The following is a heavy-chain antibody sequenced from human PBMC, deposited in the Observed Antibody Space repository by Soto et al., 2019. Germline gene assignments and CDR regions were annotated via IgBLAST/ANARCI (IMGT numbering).Heavy chain of an antibody. V-gene: IGHV3-15*07. J-gene: IGHJ3*02. CDR3: TTGPIVVVPNDAIDI. D-gene: IGHD3-22*01. CDR1: GFTFSNAW. Sequence: LRLSCAASGFTFSNAWINWVRQAPGQGLEWVGRIKSKTDGGTPDFAAPVKGRFAISRDDSKNTLYLQMNSLKTEDTAVYYCTTGPIVVVPNDAIDISGQGTIVTVS. CDR2: IKSKTDGGTP.